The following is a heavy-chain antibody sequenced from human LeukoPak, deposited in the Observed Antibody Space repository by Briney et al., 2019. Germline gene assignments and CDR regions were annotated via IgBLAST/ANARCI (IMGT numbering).Heavy chain of an antibody. CDR2: MYYSGST. CDR3: ARGGYYDPLDY. D-gene: IGHD3-16*01. J-gene: IGHJ4*02. V-gene: IGHV4-59*01. CDR1: GGSISSNY. Sequence: PSETLSLTCTVSGGSISSNYWSCIRQPPGKGLEWIGYMYYSGSTNYNPSLKSRVTISVDTSKNQFSLKVRSVTAADTAVYYCARGGYYDPLDYWGQGTLVTVSS.